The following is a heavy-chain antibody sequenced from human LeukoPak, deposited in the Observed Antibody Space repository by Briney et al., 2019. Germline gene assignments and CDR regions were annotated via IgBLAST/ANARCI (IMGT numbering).Heavy chain of an antibody. CDR3: ARGGELDYYYYYGMDV. Sequence: GGSLRLSCAASGFTFSDYYMSWLRQAPGKGLEWVSYISSSGSTIYYADSVKGRFTISRDNAKNSLYLQMNSLRAEDTAVYYCARGGELDYYYYYGMDVWGQGTTVTVSS. CDR2: ISSSGSTI. J-gene: IGHJ6*02. V-gene: IGHV3-11*01. D-gene: IGHD3-3*02. CDR1: GFTFSDYY.